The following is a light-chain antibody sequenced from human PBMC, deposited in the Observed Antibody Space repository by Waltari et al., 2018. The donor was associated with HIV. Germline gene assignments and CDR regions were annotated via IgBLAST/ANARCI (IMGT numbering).Light chain of an antibody. CDR1: TSNTGTNI. V-gene: IGLV1-47*01. CDR2: KND. J-gene: IGLJ2*01. CDR3: AGWDESLGGVI. Sequence: QSVLPQPPSTSGTPGQKVTFSCSGRTSNTGTNILYWYQKPQGTAPNLLNYKNDQRPSGGSDRFCGSKAGASASLAIIGLRSGEDVDYYGAGWDESLGGVIFGGGTKLSVL.